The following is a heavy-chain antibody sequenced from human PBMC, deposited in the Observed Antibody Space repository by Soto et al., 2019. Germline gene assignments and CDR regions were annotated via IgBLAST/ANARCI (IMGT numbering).Heavy chain of an antibody. Sequence: QITLKESGPTLVKPTQTLTLTCTFSGFSLNTYGVAVAWVRQPPGKALEWLALIYWDDDKRYSPSLKSRLSINQDTPKNQVVLTLADLDTVETATYYCAHGRFFRGPHLDSWGQGSLVTVSS. J-gene: IGHJ4*02. CDR2: IYWDDDK. CDR3: AHGRFFRGPHLDS. CDR1: GFSLNTYGVA. D-gene: IGHD3-10*01. V-gene: IGHV2-5*02.